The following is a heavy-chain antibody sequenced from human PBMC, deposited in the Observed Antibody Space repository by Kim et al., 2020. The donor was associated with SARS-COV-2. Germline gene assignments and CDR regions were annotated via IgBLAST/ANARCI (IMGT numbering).Heavy chain of an antibody. CDR2: ISSDSGNI. CDR3: AGRLDY. Sequence: GGSLRLSCAASGFTFSSYSMNWVRQAPGKGLEWVAYISSDSGNIYYADSVKGRFTISRDTAKNSLYLQMNSLIAEDTAVYYCAGRLDYWGRGTLVTVSS. CDR1: GFTFSSYS. D-gene: IGHD3-16*01. J-gene: IGHJ4*02. V-gene: IGHV3-48*01.